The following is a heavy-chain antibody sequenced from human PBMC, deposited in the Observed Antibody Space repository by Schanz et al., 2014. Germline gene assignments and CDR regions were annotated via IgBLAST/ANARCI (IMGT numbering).Heavy chain of an antibody. D-gene: IGHD3-3*01. Sequence: QVHLVQSGAEVKRPGASVKVSCKASEYSFTSYSMHWVRQAPGQRLEWMGWINTGSGDTKYSQNFQGRVTITRDTSASTAYMELRSLRSEDTAVYSCARSAGRDFWSGYYTRFDYWGQGTLVTVSS. CDR1: EYSFTSYS. J-gene: IGHJ4*02. V-gene: IGHV1-3*04. CDR3: ARSAGRDFWSGYYTRFDY. CDR2: INTGSGDT.